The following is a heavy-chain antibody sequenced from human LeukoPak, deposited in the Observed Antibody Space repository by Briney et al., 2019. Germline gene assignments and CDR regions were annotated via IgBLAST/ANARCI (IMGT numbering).Heavy chain of an antibody. J-gene: IGHJ3*02. D-gene: IGHD2/OR15-2a*01. CDR3: ARAFLDGFDI. CDR2: ISSSGNAV. V-gene: IGHV3-11*04. CDR1: GFTSSNYF. Sequence: PGGSLRLSCTASGFTSSNYFMTWIRQAPGHGLEWFSYISSSGNAVYLADSVKGRFTNSRDNAKNSLYLQLNSLRAEDTAVYYCARAFLDGFDIWGQGTMVTVSS.